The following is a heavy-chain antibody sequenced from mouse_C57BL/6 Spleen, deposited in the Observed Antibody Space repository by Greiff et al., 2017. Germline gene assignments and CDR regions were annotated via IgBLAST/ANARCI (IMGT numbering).Heavy chain of an antibody. J-gene: IGHJ4*01. CDR3: VREDYYAMDY. CDR2: IRSKSSNYAT. CDR1: GFTFNTYA. V-gene: IGHV10-3*01. Sequence: EVQLQESGGGLVQPKGSLTLSCAASGFTFNTYAMHWVCQAPGNGLEWVACIRSKSSNYATYYADSVKDRFTSSRHYSQSMLYLQMNNLKTEDTAMYYCVREDYYAMDYWGQGTSLTVSS.